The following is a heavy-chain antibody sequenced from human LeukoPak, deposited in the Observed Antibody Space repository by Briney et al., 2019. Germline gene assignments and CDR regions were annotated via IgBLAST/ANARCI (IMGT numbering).Heavy chain of an antibody. D-gene: IGHD4-17*01. CDR2: INPNSGGT. Sequence: ASVKVSCKASGYTFTGYYMHWVRQAPGQGLEWMGWINPNSGGTNYAQKFQGRVTMTRDTSISTAYMELSRVRSDDTAVYYCARPGGGLTTVTRGGAFDIWGQGTMVTVSS. V-gene: IGHV1-2*02. CDR3: ARPGGGLTTVTRGGAFDI. CDR1: GYTFTGYY. J-gene: IGHJ3*02.